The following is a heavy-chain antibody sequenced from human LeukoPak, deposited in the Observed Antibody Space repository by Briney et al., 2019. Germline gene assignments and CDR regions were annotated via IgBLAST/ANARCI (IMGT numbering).Heavy chain of an antibody. CDR1: GYTFISHT. J-gene: IGHJ5*02. V-gene: IGHV1-3*01. CDR3: ARDVDSANWFDP. D-gene: IGHD5-18*01. CDR2: INPDNAHT. Sequence: GASVKVSCKASGYTFISHTMHWVRQAPGQRLEWMGWINPDNAHTKYSQKFQGRVTMTRDTSTSTVYMELSSLRSEDTAVYYCARDVDSANWFDPWGQGTLVTVSS.